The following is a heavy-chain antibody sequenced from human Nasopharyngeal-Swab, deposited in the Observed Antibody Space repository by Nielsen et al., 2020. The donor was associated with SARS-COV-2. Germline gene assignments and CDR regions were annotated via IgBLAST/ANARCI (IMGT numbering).Heavy chain of an antibody. V-gene: IGHV3-11*06. J-gene: IGHJ6*02. Sequence: GESLKISCAASGFTFSDYYMSWIRQAPGKGLEWVSYISSSSSYINYADSVKGRFTISRDNAENSLYLQMNSLRAEDTAVYYCAREAASGYDSYYYYGMDVWGQGTTVTVSS. CDR3: AREAASGYDSYYYYGMDV. D-gene: IGHD5-12*01. CDR1: GFTFSDYY. CDR2: ISSSSSYI.